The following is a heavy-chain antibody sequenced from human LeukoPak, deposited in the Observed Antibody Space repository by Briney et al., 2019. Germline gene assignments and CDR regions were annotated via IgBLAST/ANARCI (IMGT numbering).Heavy chain of an antibody. J-gene: IGHJ4*02. D-gene: IGHD5-24*01. CDR3: TTGARGRDGYKSHFDN. CDR2: IKSKTDGGTT. Sequence: GGSLRLSCAASGFTFTNAWMSWVRQAPGKGLEWVGRIKSKTDGGTTDYAAPVKGRFIISRDDSKNTLFLQMNSLNTEDAAVYSCTTGARGRDGYKSHFDNWGLGTLVTVSS. CDR1: GFTFTNAW. V-gene: IGHV3-15*01.